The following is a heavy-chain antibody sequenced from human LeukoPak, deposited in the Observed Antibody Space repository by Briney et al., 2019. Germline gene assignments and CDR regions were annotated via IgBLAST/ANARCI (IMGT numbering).Heavy chain of an antibody. V-gene: IGHV4-61*09. CDR1: GGSISSGNYY. CDR3: ARGGYNSYYYYYYMDV. D-gene: IGHD5-24*01. J-gene: IGHJ6*03. Sequence: SETLSLTCTVSGGSISSGNYYWSWIRQPAGKGLEWIGHIYTSGSTNYNPSLKSRVTISIDTSKNQFSLQLSSVTAADTAVYYCARGGYNSYYYYYYMDVWGKGTTVTVSS. CDR2: IYTSGST.